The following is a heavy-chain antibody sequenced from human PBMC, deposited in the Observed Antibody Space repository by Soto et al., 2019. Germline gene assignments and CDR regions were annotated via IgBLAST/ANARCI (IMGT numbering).Heavy chain of an antibody. CDR2: ICSSSSFI. Sequence: PGGSLRLSCAASGFTFSSYSMNWVRQAPGKGLEWVSSICSSSSFIYYADLVKGRFTISRDNAKNSLFLQMNSLRAEDTAVYYCARKKVLRFLEWTNDVKDAFDIWGQGTMVTVSS. J-gene: IGHJ3*02. CDR1: GFTFSSYS. CDR3: ARKKVLRFLEWTNDVKDAFDI. V-gene: IGHV3-21*01. D-gene: IGHD3-3*01.